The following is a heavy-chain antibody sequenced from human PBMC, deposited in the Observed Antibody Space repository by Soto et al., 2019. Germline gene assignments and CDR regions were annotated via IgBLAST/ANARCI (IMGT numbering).Heavy chain of an antibody. CDR3: ARRPLVGAITGYYYGMDV. Sequence: GESLKISCKGSGYTFTNYWIGWVRQMPGKGLEWMGIIYPGDSDTKYNPSFQGQVTISADKSISTAYLQWSSLKASDTAMYYCARRPLVGAITGYYYGMDVWGQGTTVTVSS. J-gene: IGHJ6*02. V-gene: IGHV5-51*01. D-gene: IGHD1-26*01. CDR2: IYPGDSDT. CDR1: GYTFTNYW.